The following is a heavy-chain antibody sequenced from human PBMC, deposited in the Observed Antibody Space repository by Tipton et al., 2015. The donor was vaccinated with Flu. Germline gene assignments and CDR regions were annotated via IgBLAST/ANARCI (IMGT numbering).Heavy chain of an antibody. J-gene: IGHJ4*02. CDR2: IRSDETTE. D-gene: IGHD1-26*01. Sequence: GSLRLSCAASGFTFRTNGMHWVRQAPGKGPEWVAHIRSDETTEYADSVKGRFTISRDNSKDMLYLQMNSLRAEDTAVFYCAKSGGFDSWNQGALVIVSS. CDR3: AKSGGFDS. CDR1: GFTFRTNG. V-gene: IGHV3-30*02.